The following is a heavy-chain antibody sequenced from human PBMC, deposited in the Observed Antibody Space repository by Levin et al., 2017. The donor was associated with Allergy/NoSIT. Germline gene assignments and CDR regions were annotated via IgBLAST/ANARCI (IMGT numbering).Heavy chain of an antibody. Sequence: GGSLRLSCADSGFTFSSYWMSWVRQAPGKGLEWVANIKQDGSEKYYVDSVKGRFTISRDNAKNSLYLQMNSLRAEDTAVYYCARAGGGVFDYWGQGALVTVSS. J-gene: IGHJ4*02. V-gene: IGHV3-7*04. CDR3: ARAGGGVFDY. CDR2: IKQDGSEK. CDR1: GFTFSSYW. D-gene: IGHD3-16*01.